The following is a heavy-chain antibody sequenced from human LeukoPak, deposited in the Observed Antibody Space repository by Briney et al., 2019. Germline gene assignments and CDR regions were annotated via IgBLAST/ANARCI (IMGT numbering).Heavy chain of an antibody. CDR2: ISGSGGST. J-gene: IGHJ4*02. V-gene: IGHV3-23*01. CDR1: GLTSSSYA. D-gene: IGHD3-3*01. Sequence: GGSLRLSCAASGLTSSSYAMSWVRQAPGKGLEWVSAISGSGGSTYYADSVKGRFTISRDNSKNTLYLQMNSLRAEDTAVYYCAKELRGFWSGGADYWGQGTLVTVSS. CDR3: AKELRGFWSGGADY.